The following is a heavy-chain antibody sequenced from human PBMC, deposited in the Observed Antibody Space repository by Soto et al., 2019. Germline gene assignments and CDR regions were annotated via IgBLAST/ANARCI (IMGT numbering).Heavy chain of an antibody. CDR2: INHSGST. CDR3: ARGGQKKPGYSSSWYYFDY. CDR1: GGSFSGYY. D-gene: IGHD6-13*01. V-gene: IGHV4-34*01. Sequence: SETLSLTCAVDGGSFSGYYWSWIRQPPGKGLEWIGEINHSGSTNYNPSLKSRVTISVDTSKNQFSLKLSSVTAADTAVYYCARGGQKKPGYSSSWYYFDYWGQGTLVTVSS. J-gene: IGHJ4*02.